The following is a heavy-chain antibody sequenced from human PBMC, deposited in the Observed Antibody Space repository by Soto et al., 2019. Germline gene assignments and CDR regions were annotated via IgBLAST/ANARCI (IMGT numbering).Heavy chain of an antibody. CDR3: SQGGSGSYYGMDV. V-gene: IGHV2-5*02. CDR1: GLSLTTSGVG. Sequence: QITLKESGPTLVKPTQTLTLTCTFSGLSLTTSGVGVSWIRQPPGKALEWLAVIYWDNDKRFSPSLKTRLTITRDTSKNQVILTMTNMDPVDTGTYYCSQGGSGSYYGMDVWGPGTTVTVSS. D-gene: IGHD3-10*01. J-gene: IGHJ6*02. CDR2: IYWDNDK.